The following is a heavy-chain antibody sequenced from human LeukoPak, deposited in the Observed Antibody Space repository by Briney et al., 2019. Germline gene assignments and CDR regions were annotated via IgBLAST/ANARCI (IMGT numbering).Heavy chain of an antibody. CDR3: ARDSSTSIFSLNAFDI. CDR2: TSYDGNNK. D-gene: IGHD2-2*01. V-gene: IGHV3-30*04. J-gene: IGHJ3*02. CDR1: GFTFSIYT. Sequence: GRSLRLSCAASGFTFSIYTMHWVRQAPGKGLEWVAVTSYDGNNKKYADSVKGRFTISRDSSKNTLYLQMNSLRAEDTAVFYCARDSSTSIFSLNAFDIWGQGTMVTVSS.